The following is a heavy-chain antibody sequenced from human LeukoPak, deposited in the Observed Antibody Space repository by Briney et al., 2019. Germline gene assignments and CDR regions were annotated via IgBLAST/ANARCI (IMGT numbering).Heavy chain of an antibody. D-gene: IGHD3-9*01. CDR3: ARVTGYTIEDYFDY. CDR2: IYYSGRD. J-gene: IGHJ4*02. V-gene: IGHV4-59*01. Sequence: SETLSHTCSDPVGSISSYYWSWIPQPPGKGLEWIWYIYYSGRDNYSASLKSRVTISVDTSKNQFSLRLSSVTAADTAVYYCARVTGYTIEDYFDYWGQGTLVTVSS. CDR1: VGSISSYY.